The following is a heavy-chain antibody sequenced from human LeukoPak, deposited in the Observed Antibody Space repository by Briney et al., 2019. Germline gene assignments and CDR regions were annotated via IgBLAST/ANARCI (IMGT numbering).Heavy chain of an antibody. CDR2: LSGSGISR. CDR1: GFTFTRYW. V-gene: IGHV3-23*01. Sequence: GGSLRLSCAASGFTFTRYWMYWVRQAPGKGLEWVSGLSGSGISRYYTDSVKGRFTISRDNSKNTLYLQMNSLRTEDTAVYYCAKAGYFEYWGQGTLVTVSS. D-gene: IGHD3-10*01. J-gene: IGHJ4*02. CDR3: AKAGYFEY.